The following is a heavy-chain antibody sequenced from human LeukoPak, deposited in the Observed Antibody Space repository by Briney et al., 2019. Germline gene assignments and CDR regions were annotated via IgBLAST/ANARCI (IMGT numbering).Heavy chain of an antibody. J-gene: IGHJ6*03. CDR3: ARVLQNYYHMDV. Sequence: KTSETLSLTCTVSGVSINSHYWSWIRQPPGKGLEWIGFIYDSGSANYKSSLKSRVTMTVDTSKNQFSLKLSSVTAADTAVYYCARVLQNYYHMDVWGKGTTVTVSS. CDR1: GVSINSHY. D-gene: IGHD3-3*01. V-gene: IGHV4-59*11. CDR2: IYDSGSA.